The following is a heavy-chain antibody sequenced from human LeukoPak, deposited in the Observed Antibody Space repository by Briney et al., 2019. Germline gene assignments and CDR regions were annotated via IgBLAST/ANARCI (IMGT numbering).Heavy chain of an antibody. V-gene: IGHV3-7*05. CDR1: GFMFRSYW. D-gene: IGHD1-14*01. CDR3: ARDKSIPNLDAFDI. J-gene: IGHJ3*02. CDR2: IKQGGSEI. Sequence: GGSLRLSCAASGFMFRSYWMTWVRQAPGKGLEWVANIKQGGSEINYLDSVRGRFTISRDDTRNSLYLQMNSLRVEDTAVYYCARDKSIPNLDAFDIWGQGTMVTVSS.